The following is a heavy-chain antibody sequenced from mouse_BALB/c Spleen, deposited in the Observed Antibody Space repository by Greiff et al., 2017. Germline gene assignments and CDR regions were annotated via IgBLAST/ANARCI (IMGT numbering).Heavy chain of an antibody. CDR1: GYTFTSYD. D-gene: IGHD2-4*01. J-gene: IGHJ3*01. V-gene: IGHV1S56*01. CDR2: IYPGGGST. CDR3: ARGDDYDDGTVAY. Sequence: QVQLKESGPELVKPGALVKISCKASGYTFTSYDINWVKQRPGQGLVWIGWIYPGGGSTKYNEKFKGKATLTADKSSSTAYMQLSSLLSENSAVYFCARGDDYDDGTVAYWGQGTLDTVSA.